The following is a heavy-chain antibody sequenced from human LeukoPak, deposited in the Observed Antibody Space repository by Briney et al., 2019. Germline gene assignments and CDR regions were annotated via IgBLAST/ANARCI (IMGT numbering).Heavy chain of an antibody. J-gene: IGHJ6*02. CDR3: ARAAYDFWSQERLRTNYYGMDV. CDR1: GGTFSSYA. CDR2: IIPIFGTA. V-gene: IGHV1-69*13. D-gene: IGHD3-3*01. Sequence: SVKVSCKASGGTFSSYAISWVRQAPGQGLEWMGGIIPIFGTANYAQKFQGRVTITADESTSTAYMELSSLRSEDTAMYYCARAAYDFWSQERLRTNYYGMDVWAKGPRSPSP.